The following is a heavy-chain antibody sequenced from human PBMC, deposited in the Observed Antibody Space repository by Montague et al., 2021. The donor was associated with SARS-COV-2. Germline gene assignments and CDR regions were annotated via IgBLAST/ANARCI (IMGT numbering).Heavy chain of an antibody. V-gene: IGHV6-1*01. J-gene: IGHJ4*02. CDR3: ARDPRYSLSWSFDY. Sequence: CAISGDSVASNTPTRNSIKQTSSIDFEWQVIRCHRPKRYYDYAVSVKSRMTISPDTSKNQFSLQLSSVTPEDRAVYYCARDPRYSLSWSFDYWGQGTLVTVSS. CDR2: RCHRPKRYY. D-gene: IGHD6-13*01. CDR1: GDSVASNTPT.